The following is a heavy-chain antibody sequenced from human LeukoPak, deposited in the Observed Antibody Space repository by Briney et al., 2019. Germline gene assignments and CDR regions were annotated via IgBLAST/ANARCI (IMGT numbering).Heavy chain of an antibody. J-gene: IGHJ4*02. V-gene: IGHV3-64*01. CDR2: ISSNGGST. CDR3: VKDGSGSYYTYYFDY. D-gene: IGHD3-10*01. CDR1: GFTFSTYA. Sequence: GGSLRLSCAASGFTFSTYAMHWVRQAPGKGLEHVSAISSNGGSTYYANSVKGRFTISRDNSKNTLYLQMSSLRTEDTAVYYCVKDGSGSYYTYYFDYWGQGTLVTVSS.